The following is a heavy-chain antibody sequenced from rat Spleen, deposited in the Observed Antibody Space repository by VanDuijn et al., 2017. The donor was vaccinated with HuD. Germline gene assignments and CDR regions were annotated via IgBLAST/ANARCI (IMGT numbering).Heavy chain of an antibody. CDR2: INYSGST. Sequence: EVQLQESGPGLVKPSQSLSLTCSVTGYSITSNYWGWIRKFPGNKMEWMGYINYSGSTSYNPSLKSRISITRDTSKNQFFLQVNSVTTEETASYYCARDNNYKAYWGQGVMVTVSS. J-gene: IGHJ2*01. V-gene: IGHV3-1*01. D-gene: IGHD1-10*01. CDR3: ARDNNYKAY. CDR1: GYSITSNY.